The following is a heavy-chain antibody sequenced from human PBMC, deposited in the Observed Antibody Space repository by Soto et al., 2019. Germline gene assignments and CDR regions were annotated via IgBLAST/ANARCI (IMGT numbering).Heavy chain of an antibody. CDR1: GFTFGSYN. J-gene: IGHJ5*02. V-gene: IGHV3-21*01. D-gene: IGHD3-16*01. Sequence: EVQLVESGGGLVKPGGSLRLSCAASGFTFGSYNMNWVRQAPGKGLEWVSSISSGSIYIYYADSVRGRFTISRDNAKNSLYLQMNSLRAEDTAVYFCARDHITDDEDYLNWFDPWGQGTLVTVSS. CDR2: ISSGSIYI. CDR3: ARDHITDDEDYLNWFDP.